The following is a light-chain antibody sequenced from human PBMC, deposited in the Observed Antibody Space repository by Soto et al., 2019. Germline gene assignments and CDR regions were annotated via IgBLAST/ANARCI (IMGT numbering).Light chain of an antibody. J-gene: IGKJ2*01. V-gene: IGKV3-15*01. CDR1: QSVSSN. CDR3: QQHNNWPYT. Sequence: EIVMTQSPATLSVSPGERATLSCRASQSVSSNLAWYQQKPGQAPRLLIYGASTRATDIPARFSGSGSGTECPLTISSLQSEDFAVYYCQQHNNWPYTFGQGTKLEIK. CDR2: GAS.